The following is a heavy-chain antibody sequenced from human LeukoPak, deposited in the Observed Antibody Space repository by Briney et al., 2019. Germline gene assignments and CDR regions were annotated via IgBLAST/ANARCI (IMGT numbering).Heavy chain of an antibody. J-gene: IGHJ5*02. D-gene: IGHD3-10*01. CDR1: GGSFSGYY. CDR2: INHSGST. V-gene: IGHV4-34*01. Sequence: PSETLSLTCAVYGGSFSGYYWSWIRQPPGKGLEWIGEINHSGSTNYNPSLKSRVTISVDKSKNQFSLKLSSVTAADTAVYYCARALGEGPDGFDPWGQGTLVTVSS. CDR3: ARALGEGPDGFDP.